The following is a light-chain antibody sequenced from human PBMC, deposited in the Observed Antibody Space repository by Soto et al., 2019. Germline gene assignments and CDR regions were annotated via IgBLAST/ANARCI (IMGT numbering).Light chain of an antibody. V-gene: IGKV3-20*01. Sequence: LTQSPGTLSLSPGQTPTVSCKATEILSSTYMAWYQQKPGQAPRILIYGASNRATGIQDRFSGSGSGTQFTLTITRLEPEDFAVYYCQQYGSSPPFGQGTRLEIK. CDR2: GAS. J-gene: IGKJ5*01. CDR3: QQYGSSPP. CDR1: EILSSTY.